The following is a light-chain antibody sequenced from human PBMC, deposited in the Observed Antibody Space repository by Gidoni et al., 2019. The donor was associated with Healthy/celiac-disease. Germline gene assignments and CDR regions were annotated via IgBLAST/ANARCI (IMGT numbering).Light chain of an antibody. CDR3: QSADSSGTYVV. CDR2: KDS. CDR1: ALPKQY. Sequence: SYELTQPPSVSVSPGQTARITCSGEALPKQYAYWYQQKPGQAPVLVIYKDSERPSGIPERFSGSSSGTTVTLTISGVQAEDEADYYCQSADSSGTYVVFGGGTKLTV. J-gene: IGLJ2*01. V-gene: IGLV3-25*03.